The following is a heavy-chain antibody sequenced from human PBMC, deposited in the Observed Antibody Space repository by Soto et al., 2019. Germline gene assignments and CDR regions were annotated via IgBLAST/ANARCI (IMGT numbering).Heavy chain of an antibody. CDR2: INAANGNT. CDR1: GYTFTDYT. Sequence: ASVKVSCKASGYTFTDYTMHWVRQAPGQRLEWMGWINAANGNTKHSQKFQGRVTITRDTSASTAYMELSSLRSEDTAVYYCARDLGYCSSTSCYDYYYYYMDVWGKGTTVTVSS. CDR3: ARDLGYCSSTSCYDYYYYYMDV. D-gene: IGHD2-2*01. J-gene: IGHJ6*03. V-gene: IGHV1-3*01.